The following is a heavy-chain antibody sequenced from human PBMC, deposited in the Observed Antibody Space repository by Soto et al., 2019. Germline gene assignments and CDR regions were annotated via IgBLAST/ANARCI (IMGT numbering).Heavy chain of an antibody. Sequence: PSETLSLTCAVYGGSFSGYYWSWIRQPPGKGLEWIGEINHSGSTNYNPSLKSRVTISVDTSKNHFSLKLSSVTAADTAVYYCARGWAFWSGYPFGDAFDIWGQGTMVTVSS. CDR2: INHSGST. D-gene: IGHD3-3*01. V-gene: IGHV4-34*01. J-gene: IGHJ3*02. CDR3: ARGWAFWSGYPFGDAFDI. CDR1: GGSFSGYY.